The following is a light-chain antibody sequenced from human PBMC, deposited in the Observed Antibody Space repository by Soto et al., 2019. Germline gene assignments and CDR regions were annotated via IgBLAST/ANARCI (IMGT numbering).Light chain of an antibody. CDR1: SSDVGGYKY. J-gene: IGLJ1*01. Sequence: QSALTQPASVSGSPGQSITISCTGTSSDVGGYKYVSWSQQHPGKAPKLMIYEVRNRPSGVSNRFPGSKSGNTASLTISELQAEDEADYYCSSYTSSSTLVFGTGTKVTVL. CDR3: SSYTSSSTLV. CDR2: EVR. V-gene: IGLV2-14*01.